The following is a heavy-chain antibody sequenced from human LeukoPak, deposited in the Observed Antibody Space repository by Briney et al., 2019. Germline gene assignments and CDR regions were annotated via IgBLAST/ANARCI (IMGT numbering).Heavy chain of an antibody. CDR1: GFTFSNAW. CDR2: IYSGGRT. D-gene: IGHD3-22*01. CDR3: AIYDSSGYYNY. Sequence: GGSLRLSCTASGFTFSNAWMSWVRQAPGKGLEWVSVIYSGGRTFYADSVRGRFTISRDNSKNTLYLQMNSLRAEDTAVYYCAIYDSSGYYNYWGQGTLVTVSS. V-gene: IGHV3-53*01. J-gene: IGHJ4*02.